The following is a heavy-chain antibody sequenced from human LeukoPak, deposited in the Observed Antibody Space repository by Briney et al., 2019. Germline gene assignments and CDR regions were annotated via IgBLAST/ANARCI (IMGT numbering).Heavy chain of an antibody. CDR1: GFTFSSYG. Sequence: GGSLRLSCAASGFTFSSYGMHWVRQAPGKGLEWVAVIWYDGSNKYYADSVKGRFTISRDNSKNTLYLQMNSLRAEDTAVYYCARDPRYFDWLPPDAFDIWGQGTMVTVS. J-gene: IGHJ3*02. CDR2: IWYDGSNK. V-gene: IGHV3-33*01. CDR3: ARDPRYFDWLPPDAFDI. D-gene: IGHD3-9*01.